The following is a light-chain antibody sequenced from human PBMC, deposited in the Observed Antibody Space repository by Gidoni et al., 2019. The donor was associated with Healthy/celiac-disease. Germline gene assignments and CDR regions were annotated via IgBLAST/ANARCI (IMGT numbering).Light chain of an antibody. CDR2: DVS. CDR1: RSDVGGYNY. V-gene: IGLV2-11*01. J-gene: IGLJ2*01. Sequence: QSALTQPRSVSGSPGQSVTISCTGTRSDVGGYNYVSWYQQNPGKAPKLMIYDVSKRPSGVPDRFSGSKSGNTASLTISGLQAEDEADYYCCSYAGSYTVVFGGGTKLTVL. CDR3: CSYAGSYTVV.